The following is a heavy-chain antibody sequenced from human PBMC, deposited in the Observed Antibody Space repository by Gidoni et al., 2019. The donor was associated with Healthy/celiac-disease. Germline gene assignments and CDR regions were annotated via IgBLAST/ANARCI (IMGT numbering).Heavy chain of an antibody. D-gene: IGHD5-18*01. V-gene: IGHV4-30-2*01. CDR1: GGPISRGGYS. J-gene: IGHJ4*02. CDR3: ARGFGSYFDY. CDR2: IYHSGST. Sequence: HLQLQESGSGLAKPSQTLSLTCAVSGGPISRGGYSRRWVRQPPGKVLEWIGYIYHSGSTYYNPSLKSRVTISVDRSKNQFSLKLSSVTAADTAVYYCARGFGSYFDYWGQGTLVTVSS.